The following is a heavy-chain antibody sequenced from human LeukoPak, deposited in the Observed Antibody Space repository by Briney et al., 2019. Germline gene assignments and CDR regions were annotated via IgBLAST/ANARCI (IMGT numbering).Heavy chain of an antibody. CDR2: IYYSGST. Sequence: SETLSLTCTVSGGSISSYYWSWIRQPPGKGLEWIGYIYYSGSTNYNPSLKSRVTISVDTSKNQFSLKLSSVTAADTAVYFCARAPFYGTNSRGAFEIWGQGTMVTVSS. D-gene: IGHD4-23*01. CDR1: GGSISSYY. CDR3: ARAPFYGTNSRGAFEI. J-gene: IGHJ3*02. V-gene: IGHV4-59*01.